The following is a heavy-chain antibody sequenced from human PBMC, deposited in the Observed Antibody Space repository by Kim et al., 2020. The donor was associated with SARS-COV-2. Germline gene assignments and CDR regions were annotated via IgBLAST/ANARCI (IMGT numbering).Heavy chain of an antibody. CDR1: GYTFTSYY. J-gene: IGHJ3*02. V-gene: IGHV1-46*01. CDR3: ARVGGMVYGDRRAHDAFDI. D-gene: IGHD4-17*01. CDR2: INPSGGST. Sequence: ASVKVSCKASGYTFTSYYMHWVRQAPGQGLEWMGIINPSGGSTSYAQKFQGRVTMTRDTSTSTVYMELSSLRSGDTAVYYCARVGGMVYGDRRAHDAFDIWGQGTMVTVSS.